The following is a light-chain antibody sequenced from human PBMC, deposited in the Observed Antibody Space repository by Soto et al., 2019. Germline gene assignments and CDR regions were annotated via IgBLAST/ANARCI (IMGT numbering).Light chain of an antibody. CDR2: SNN. Sequence: QSVLTQPPSASGTPGQRVTISCSGSRSNIGSNTVNWYQQLPGTAPKLLIYSNNQRPSGVPDRFSGSKSGTSASLAISGLQSVVEADYYCAEWDDCLNGYAGFGGGSQLTVL. V-gene: IGLV1-44*01. CDR1: RSNIGSNT. J-gene: IGLJ7*01. CDR3: AEWDDCLNGYAG.